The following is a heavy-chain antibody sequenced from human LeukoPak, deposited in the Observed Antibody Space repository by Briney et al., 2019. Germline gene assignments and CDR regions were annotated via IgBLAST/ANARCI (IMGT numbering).Heavy chain of an antibody. Sequence: ASVKVSCKASGYTFTGYYMHWVRQAPGQGLEWMGWINPSSGGTTYAQKFQGRVTMTRDTSTSTVYMDLSGLRSEDTAVYYCARDLYYGSGAYYNGWDYWGQGTLVAVSS. CDR3: ARDLYYGSGAYYNGWDY. CDR1: GYTFTGYY. V-gene: IGHV1-46*01. J-gene: IGHJ4*02. D-gene: IGHD3-10*01. CDR2: INPSSGGT.